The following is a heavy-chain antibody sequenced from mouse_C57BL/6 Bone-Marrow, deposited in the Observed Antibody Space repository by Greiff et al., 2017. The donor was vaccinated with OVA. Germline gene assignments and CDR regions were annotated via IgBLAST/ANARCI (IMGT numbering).Heavy chain of an antibody. CDR3: ATPWISLSLVY. V-gene: IGHV1-26*01. Sequence: EVQLQQSGLELVKPGASVKISCKASGYTFTDYYMNWVKQSHGKSLEWIGDINPNNGGTSYNQKFKGKATLTVDKSSSTAYMELRSLTSEDSAVYYCATPWISLSLVYWGQGTSVTVSS. J-gene: IGHJ4*01. CDR2: INPNNGGT. CDR1: GYTFTDYY.